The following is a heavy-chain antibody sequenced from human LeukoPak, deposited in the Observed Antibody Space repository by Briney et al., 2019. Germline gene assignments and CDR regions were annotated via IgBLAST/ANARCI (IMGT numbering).Heavy chain of an antibody. Sequence: GGSLRLSCAASGFTLRSYTMNWVRQAPGKGLEWVANIKPDGSENYYVDSVRGRFTISRDNAKNSLYLQMNSLRAEDTAVYYCARGGGGPDYWGQGTLVTVSS. CDR1: GFTLRSYT. J-gene: IGHJ4*02. CDR3: ARGGGGPDY. CDR2: IKPDGSEN. V-gene: IGHV3-7*01. D-gene: IGHD2-15*01.